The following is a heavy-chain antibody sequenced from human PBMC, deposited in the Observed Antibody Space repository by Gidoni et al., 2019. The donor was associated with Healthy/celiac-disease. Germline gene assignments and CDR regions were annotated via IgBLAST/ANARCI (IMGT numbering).Heavy chain of an antibody. D-gene: IGHD1-26*01. V-gene: IGHV1-58*01. CDR2: IVVGSGNT. Sequence: QMQLVQSGPEVKKPGTSVTVSCKASGVTFTSPAVPWVRQARGQRLEWIGWIVVGSGNTNYAQKFQERVTITRDMSTSTAYMELSSLRSEDTAVYYCAAASRIVGATTAGMSDYWGQGTLVTVSS. J-gene: IGHJ4*02. CDR1: GVTFTSPA. CDR3: AAASRIVGATTAGMSDY.